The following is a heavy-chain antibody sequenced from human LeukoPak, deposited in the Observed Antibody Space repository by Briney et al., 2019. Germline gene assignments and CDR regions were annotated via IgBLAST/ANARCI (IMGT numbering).Heavy chain of an antibody. CDR3: TRGSMAYYYMDV. V-gene: IGHV4-59*01. CDR1: GDSISSYY. J-gene: IGHJ6*03. Sequence: SETLSLTCTVSGDSISSYYWSWLRQPPGKGLEWLGNIYYSGSTNYNPSLKSRVPISVDTSKNQFSLKLSSVTAADTAVYYCTRGSMAYYYMDVWVRGTTVTISS. CDR2: IYYSGST. D-gene: IGHD5-24*01.